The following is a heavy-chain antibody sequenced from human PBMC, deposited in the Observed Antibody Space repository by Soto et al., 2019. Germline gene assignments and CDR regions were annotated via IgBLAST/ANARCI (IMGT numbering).Heavy chain of an antibody. CDR1: GFTFSSYA. D-gene: IGHD6-19*01. J-gene: IGHJ4*02. Sequence: EVQLLESGGGSVQPGGSLRLSCAASGFTFSSYAMSWVRQAPGKGLEWVSAISGTGSSTNYADSVEGRFTISRDNSKNTLYLQMRSLRAEDTAVYYCAKAGGIAVPGTHLDYWGQGTLVTVSS. CDR3: AKAGGIAVPGTHLDY. CDR2: ISGTGSST. V-gene: IGHV3-23*01.